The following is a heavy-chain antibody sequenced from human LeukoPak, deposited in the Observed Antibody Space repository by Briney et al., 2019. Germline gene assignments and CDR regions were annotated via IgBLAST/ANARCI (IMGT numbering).Heavy chain of an antibody. D-gene: IGHD2-15*01. CDR3: ARVQGSGLLRWY. CDR1: VFTVSSNY. Sequence: GGSLRLSCAASVFTVSSNYMSWVRRAPRKGLEWVSVINSDDSTYYADSVKGRFTISRDNSKNTLYLQMNSLRAEDTAVYYCARVQGSGLLRWYWGQGTLVTVSS. CDR2: INSDDST. V-gene: IGHV3-66*01. J-gene: IGHJ4*02.